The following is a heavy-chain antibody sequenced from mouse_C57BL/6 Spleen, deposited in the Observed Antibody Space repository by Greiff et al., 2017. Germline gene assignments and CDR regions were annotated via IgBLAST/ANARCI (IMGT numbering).Heavy chain of an antibody. V-gene: IGHV1-74*01. CDR1: GYTFTSYW. Sequence: LQQPGAELVKPGASVKVSCKASGYTFTSYWMHWVKQRPGQGLEWIGRLHPSDSDTNYNQTFKGKATLTVDKSSSTAYMQLSSLTSEDSAVYYCAIFDDGYYGNYVDYWGQGTTRTVSS. CDR2: LHPSDSDT. D-gene: IGHD2-3*01. J-gene: IGHJ2*01. CDR3: AIFDDGYYGNYVDY.